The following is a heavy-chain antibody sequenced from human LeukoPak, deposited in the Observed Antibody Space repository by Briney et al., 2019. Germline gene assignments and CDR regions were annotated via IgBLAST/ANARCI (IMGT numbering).Heavy chain of an antibody. CDR1: GGSISSYY. D-gene: IGHD1-26*01. Sequence: PSETLSLTCTVSGGSISSYYWSWIRQPPGKGLEWIGYIYTSGSTNYNPSLKSRVTISVDTSKNQFSLKLSSVTAADTAVYYCARHRSYYDFDYWGQGTLVTASS. CDR2: IYTSGST. V-gene: IGHV4-4*09. J-gene: IGHJ4*02. CDR3: ARHRSYYDFDY.